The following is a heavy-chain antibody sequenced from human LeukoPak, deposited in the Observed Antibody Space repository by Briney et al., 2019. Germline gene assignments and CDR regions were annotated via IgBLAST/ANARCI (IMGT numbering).Heavy chain of an antibody. V-gene: IGHV3-69-1*02. CDR1: GFTFSNYA. Sequence: GGSLRLSCAASGFTFSNYAVMWVRQAPGQGLEWVSAITSGGAPRYADSVKGRFTISRDNGKNSLYLQVSSLRAEDAAVYYCVRDGGIYFTTTFVWGQGIKVTVSS. D-gene: IGHD1-1*01. J-gene: IGHJ3*01. CDR3: VRDGGIYFTTTFV. CDR2: ITSGGAP.